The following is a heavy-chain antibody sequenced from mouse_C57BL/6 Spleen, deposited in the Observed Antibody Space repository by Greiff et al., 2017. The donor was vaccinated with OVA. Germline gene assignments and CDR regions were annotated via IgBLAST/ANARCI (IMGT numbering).Heavy chain of an antibody. Sequence: QVQLQQPGTELVKPGASVKLSCKASGYTFTSYWMHWVKQRPGQGLEWIGNINPSNGGTNYNEKFKSKATLTVDKSSSTAYMQLRSLTSEDSAVDYCARYFTTGGGMDYWGQGTSVTVSS. CDR2: INPSNGGT. V-gene: IGHV1-53*01. J-gene: IGHJ4*01. D-gene: IGHD1-1*01. CDR1: GYTFTSYW. CDR3: ARYFTTGGGMDY.